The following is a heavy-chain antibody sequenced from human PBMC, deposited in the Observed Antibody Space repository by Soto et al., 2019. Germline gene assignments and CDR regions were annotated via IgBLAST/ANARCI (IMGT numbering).Heavy chain of an antibody. CDR3: ARASGSSYRFDP. V-gene: IGHV1-18*01. J-gene: IGHJ5*02. CDR1: GYTFTSYG. CDR2: ISAYNGNT. Sequence: QVQPVQSGAEVKKPGASVKVSCKASGYTFTSYGISWVRQAPGQGLEWLGWISAYNGNTHYAQKLQGRVTMTTDTSTSTAYMEVRSLTSDDTAVYYSARASGSSYRFDPWGQRALGTVSS. D-gene: IGHD1-26*01.